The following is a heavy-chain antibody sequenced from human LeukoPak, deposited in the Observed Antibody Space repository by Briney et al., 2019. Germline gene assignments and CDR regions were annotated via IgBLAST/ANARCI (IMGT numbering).Heavy chain of an antibody. CDR2: ISEDGSDS. J-gene: IGHJ4*02. V-gene: IGHV3-74*01. Sequence: GGSLRLSCAASGFTFTSHWMHWVRQVPGKGLVWVSRISEDGSDSFYADSVKGRFTISRDNARNTVELQMNSLRPEDTAIYYCAGGGWRDWGQGTLVTVSS. D-gene: IGHD5-24*01. CDR1: GFTFTSHW. CDR3: AGGGWRD.